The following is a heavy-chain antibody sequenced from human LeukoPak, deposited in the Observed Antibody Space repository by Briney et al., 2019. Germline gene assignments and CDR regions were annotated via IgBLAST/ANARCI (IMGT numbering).Heavy chain of an antibody. CDR3: AKIAVPRTATAGIDY. V-gene: IGHV3-23*01. D-gene: IGHD6-13*01. Sequence: GGSLRLSCAASGFTFSSYAMSWVRQAPGKGLEWVSAISGSGGSTYYADSVKGRFTISRDNSKNTLYLQMNSLRAEDTAVYYCAKIAVPRTATAGIDYWGQGTLVTVPS. J-gene: IGHJ4*02. CDR2: ISGSGGST. CDR1: GFTFSSYA.